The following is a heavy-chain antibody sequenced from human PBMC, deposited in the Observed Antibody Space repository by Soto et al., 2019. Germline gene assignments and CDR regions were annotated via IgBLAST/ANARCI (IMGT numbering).Heavy chain of an antibody. CDR1: GYTFTSYG. D-gene: IGHD3-16*02. CDR2: ISAYNGNT. Sequence: ASVKVSCKASGYTFTSYGISWVRQAPGQGLEWMGWISAYNGNTNYAQKLQGRVTMTTDTSTSTAYMELRSLRSDDTAVYYCARDPRYDYVWGSYRYSAYFDYWGQGTLVTVPQ. V-gene: IGHV1-18*01. J-gene: IGHJ4*02. CDR3: ARDPRYDYVWGSYRYSAYFDY.